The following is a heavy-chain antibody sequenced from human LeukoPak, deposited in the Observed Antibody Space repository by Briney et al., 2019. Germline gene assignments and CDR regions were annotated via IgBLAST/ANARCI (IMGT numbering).Heavy chain of an antibody. CDR2: IYSGGST. Sequence: GGSLRLSCAASGFTVSSNYMSWVRQAPGKGLEWVSVIYSGGSTYYADSVKGRFTISRDNSKNTLYLQMSSLRAEDTAVYYCARAMGAHFPSEVPWGQGTLVTVSS. CDR1: GFTVSSNY. J-gene: IGHJ5*02. CDR3: ARAMGAHFPSEVP. D-gene: IGHD1-26*01. V-gene: IGHV3-66*01.